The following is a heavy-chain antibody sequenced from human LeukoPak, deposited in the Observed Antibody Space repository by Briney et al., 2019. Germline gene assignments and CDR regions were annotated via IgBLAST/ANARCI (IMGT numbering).Heavy chain of an antibody. D-gene: IGHD1-1*01. CDR2: ISSSSSYI. CDR1: GFTFSSYS. J-gene: IGHJ4*02. CDR3: ARDTRGTGAYDY. Sequence: PGGSLRPSCAASGFTFSSYSMNWVRQAPGKGLEWVSSISSSSSYIYYADSVKGRFTISRDNAKNSLYLQMNSLRAEDTAVYYCARDTRGTGAYDYWGQGTLVTVSS. V-gene: IGHV3-21*01.